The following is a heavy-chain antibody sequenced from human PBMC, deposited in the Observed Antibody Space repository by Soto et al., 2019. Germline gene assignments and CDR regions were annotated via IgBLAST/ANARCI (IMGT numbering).Heavy chain of an antibody. CDR3: ARDRVGAAQAPIFDY. D-gene: IGHD6-13*01. J-gene: IGHJ4*02. CDR2: IYYSGST. V-gene: IGHV4-31*03. Sequence: QVQLQESGPGLVKPSQTLSLTCTVSGGSISSGGYYWSWIRQHPGKGLEWIGYIYYSGSTYYNPSLKSRVTISVDTSKNQFSLKLSSVTAADTAVYYCARDRVGAAQAPIFDYWGQGTLVTVSS. CDR1: GGSISSGGYY.